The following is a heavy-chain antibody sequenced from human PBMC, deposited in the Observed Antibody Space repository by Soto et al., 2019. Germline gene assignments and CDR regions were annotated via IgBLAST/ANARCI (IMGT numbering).Heavy chain of an antibody. V-gene: IGHV5-51*01. CDR3: ARRGYCSGGSCYEDYYGMDV. Sequence: GESLKISCKGSGYSFTSYWIGWVRQMPGKGLEWMGIIYPGDSDTRYSPSFQGQVTISADKSISTAYLQWSSLKAADTAMYYCARRGYCSGGSCYEDYYGMDVWGQGTTVNVSS. D-gene: IGHD2-15*01. CDR2: IYPGDSDT. CDR1: GYSFTSYW. J-gene: IGHJ6*02.